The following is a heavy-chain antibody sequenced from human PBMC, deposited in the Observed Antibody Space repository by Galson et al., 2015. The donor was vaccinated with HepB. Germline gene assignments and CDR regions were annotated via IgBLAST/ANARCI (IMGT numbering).Heavy chain of an antibody. CDR1: GGTFSSYA. CDR3: ARDELWWLPHLYYGMDV. CDR2: ISAYNGNT. Sequence: SVKVSCKASGGTFSSYAISWVRQAPGQGLEWMGWISAYNGNTNYAQKLQGRVTMTTDTSTSTAYMELRSLRSDDTAVYYCARDELWWLPHLYYGMDVWGQGTTVTVSS. J-gene: IGHJ6*02. V-gene: IGHV1-18*01. D-gene: IGHD3-16*01.